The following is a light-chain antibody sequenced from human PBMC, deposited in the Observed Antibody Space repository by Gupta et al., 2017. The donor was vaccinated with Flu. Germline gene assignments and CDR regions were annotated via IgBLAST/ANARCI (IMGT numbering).Light chain of an antibody. CDR1: SGSVSTTYY. V-gene: IGLV8-61*01. CDR3: VLYRGDGLSM. J-gene: IGLJ3*02. CDR2: STS. Sequence: QTVGTQEASSSVSPGGTVTLTCGLTSGSVSTTYYPNRYQQTPGQTPHTLIYSTSTRSSGVPDRFSGSILANKAALAITEAQAEDEADYYCVLYRGDGLSMFGGGTKLTVL.